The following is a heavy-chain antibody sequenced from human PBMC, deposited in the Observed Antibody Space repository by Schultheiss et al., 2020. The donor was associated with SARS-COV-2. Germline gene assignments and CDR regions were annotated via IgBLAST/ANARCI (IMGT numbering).Heavy chain of an antibody. CDR2: INHSGST. Sequence: GSLRLSCAASGFTFSSYAMHWVRQAPGKGLEWIGEINHSGSTNYNPSLKSRVTISVDTSKNQFSLKLSSVTAADTAVYYCARGGGNYQGSGSYYVPHHYYYYMDVWGKATTVTVSS. V-gene: IGHV4-34*01. J-gene: IGHJ6*03. CDR1: GFTFSSYA. D-gene: IGHD3-10*01. CDR3: ARGGGNYQGSGSYYVPHHYYYYMDV.